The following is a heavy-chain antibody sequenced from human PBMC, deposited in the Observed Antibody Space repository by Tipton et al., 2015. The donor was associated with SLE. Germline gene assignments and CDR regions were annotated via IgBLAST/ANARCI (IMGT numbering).Heavy chain of an antibody. Sequence: TLSLTCTVSGGSISSGSYYWSWIRQPAGKGLEWIGRIYTSGSTNYNPSLKSRVTMSVDTSKNQFSLKLSSVTAADTAVYYCARRRGWRYWYFDLWGRGTLVTVSS. CDR3: ARRRGWRYWYFDL. J-gene: IGHJ2*01. V-gene: IGHV4-61*02. CDR1: GGSISSGSYY. CDR2: IYTSGST. D-gene: IGHD6-19*01.